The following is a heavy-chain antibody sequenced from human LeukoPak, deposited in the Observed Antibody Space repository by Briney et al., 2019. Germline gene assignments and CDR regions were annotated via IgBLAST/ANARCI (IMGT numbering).Heavy chain of an antibody. CDR1: GFTVSTNY. D-gene: IGHD4-17*01. CDR2: ISTSGTT. CDR3: VRGDYGDYTLFDY. V-gene: IGHV3-53*01. Sequence: PGGSLRLSCAASGFTVSTNYMSWVRQVSGEGLEFVSLISTSGTTDYADSVKGRFTISSDNSKNTLYLQMNSLRAEDTAVYYCVRGDYGDYTLFDYWGQGTLVTVSS. J-gene: IGHJ4*02.